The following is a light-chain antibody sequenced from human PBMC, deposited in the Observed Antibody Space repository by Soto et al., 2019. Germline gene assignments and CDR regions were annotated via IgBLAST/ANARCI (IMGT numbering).Light chain of an antibody. Sequence: DIQMTQYPSSVSASVGDRVTITCRASQDISTRLAWYQQKPGQAPTLLIYAASTLQSGVPSRLSGSGSGTDFTPTISSLQPEDFATYYCQQATSFPRTFGQGTKVEIK. J-gene: IGKJ1*01. CDR1: QDISTR. V-gene: IGKV1-12*01. CDR2: AAS. CDR3: QQATSFPRT.